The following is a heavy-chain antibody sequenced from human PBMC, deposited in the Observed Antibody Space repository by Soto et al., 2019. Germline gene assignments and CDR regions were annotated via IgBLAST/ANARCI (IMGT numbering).Heavy chain of an antibody. V-gene: IGHV3-23*01. CDR3: AKKALRHTVFGHFDS. CDR1: QITFSSYA. CDR2: ISGGGVNT. J-gene: IGHJ4*02. D-gene: IGHD3-3*01. Sequence: EVQLSESGGGLIHPGGSLRLSCAASQITFSSYAMSWVRQAPGKGLEWVSSISGGGVNTYYADSVKGRFTVSRDNSKNTLYLQMDSLRAEDTAVYFCAKKALRHTVFGHFDSWGQGTLVTVSS.